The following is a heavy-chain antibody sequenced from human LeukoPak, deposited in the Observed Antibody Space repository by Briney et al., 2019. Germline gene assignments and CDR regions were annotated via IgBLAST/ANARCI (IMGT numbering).Heavy chain of an antibody. Sequence: GGSLRLSCAASGFTFSTYSMNWVRQAPGKGLEWVSYISSGSNTIYYGDSVKGRFTISRDNAKNSLYLQMNSLRAEDTAVYYCARGLRSSDDDYWGQGTLVTVSS. CDR3: ARGLRSSDDDY. V-gene: IGHV3-48*01. J-gene: IGHJ4*02. CDR1: GFTFSTYS. CDR2: ISSGSNTI. D-gene: IGHD3-10*01.